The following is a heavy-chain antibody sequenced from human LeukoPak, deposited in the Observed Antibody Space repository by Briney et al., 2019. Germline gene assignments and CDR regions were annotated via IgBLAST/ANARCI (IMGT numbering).Heavy chain of an antibody. D-gene: IGHD3-10*01. V-gene: IGHV3-64*01. CDR2: ISSNGGST. CDR3: ARGPHLWFGELLPFDY. CDR1: GFTFSSYA. J-gene: IGHJ4*02. Sequence: GGSLRLSCAASGFTFSSYAMHWVRQAPGKGLEYVSAISSNGGSTYYANSVKGRSTISRDNSKNTLYLQMGSLRAEDMAVYYCARGPHLWFGELLPFDYWGQGTLVTVSS.